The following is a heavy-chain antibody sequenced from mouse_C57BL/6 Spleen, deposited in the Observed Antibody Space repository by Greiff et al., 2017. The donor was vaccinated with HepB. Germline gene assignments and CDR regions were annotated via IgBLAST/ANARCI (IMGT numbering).Heavy chain of an antibody. D-gene: IGHD1-1*01. Sequence: EVKLVESGGGLVKPGGSLKLSCAASGFTFSSYAMSWVRQTPEKRLEWVATISDGGSYTYDPDNVKGRFTISRDNAKNNLYLQMSHLKSEDTAMYYCARGSLIVDWFAYWGQGTLVTVSA. V-gene: IGHV5-4*03. CDR1: GFTFSSYA. CDR3: ARGSLIVDWFAY. CDR2: ISDGGSYT. J-gene: IGHJ3*01.